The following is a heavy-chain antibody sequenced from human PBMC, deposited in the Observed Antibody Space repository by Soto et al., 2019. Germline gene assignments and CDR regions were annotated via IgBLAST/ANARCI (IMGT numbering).Heavy chain of an antibody. D-gene: IGHD3-3*01. V-gene: IGHV1-2*04. CDR2: MNPNSGGT. CDR1: GYTFTSYD. Sequence: GASVKVSCKASGYTFTSYDINWGRQATGQGLEWMGWMNPNSGGTNYAQKFQGWVTMTRDTSISTAYMELSRLRSDDTAVYYCARGHYDFWSGRPINWLDPWGQGTLVTVSS. CDR3: ARGHYDFWSGRPINWLDP. J-gene: IGHJ5*02.